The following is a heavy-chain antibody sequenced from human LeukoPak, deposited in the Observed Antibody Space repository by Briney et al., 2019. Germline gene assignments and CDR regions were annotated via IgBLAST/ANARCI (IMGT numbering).Heavy chain of an antibody. V-gene: IGHV4-59*01. CDR3: ARDSSGRYFDL. Sequence: PSETLSLTCTVSGGSISSYYWSWIRQPPGKGLEWIGYIYYSGSTNYNPSLKSRVTISVDTSKNQFSLKLGSVTAADTAVYYCARDSSGRYFDLWGRGTLVTVSS. J-gene: IGHJ2*01. CDR1: GGSISSYY. D-gene: IGHD6-19*01. CDR2: IYYSGST.